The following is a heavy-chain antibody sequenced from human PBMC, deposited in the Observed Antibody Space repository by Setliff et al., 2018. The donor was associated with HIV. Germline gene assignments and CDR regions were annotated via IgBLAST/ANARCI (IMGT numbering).Heavy chain of an antibody. J-gene: IGHJ6*02. CDR3: SRSGVPPYYYYGMDV. V-gene: IGHV1-18*04. CDR2: INSYNGNT. D-gene: IGHD3-10*01. Sequence: ASVKVSCKASGYTFTTYGVNWVRQAPGQGLEWMGWINSYNGNTKFAQKFQGRVTMTTDTSTTTAFMELRRLKADDTGIYYCSRSGVPPYYYYGMDVWGQGTTVTVSS. CDR1: GYTFTTYG.